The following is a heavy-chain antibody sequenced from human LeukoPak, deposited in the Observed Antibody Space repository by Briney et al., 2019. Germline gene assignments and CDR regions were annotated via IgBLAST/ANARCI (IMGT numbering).Heavy chain of an antibody. Sequence: GGSLRLSCAASGFTVSSNYMSWVRQAPGKGLEWVSVIYSGGSTYYADSVKGRFTISRDNSKNTLYLQMNSLRAEDTAVYYCARDLAMAVAHPVYYYYGMDVWGQGTTVTVSS. J-gene: IGHJ6*02. CDR1: GFTVSSNY. CDR2: IYSGGST. CDR3: ARDLAMAVAHPVYYYYGMDV. D-gene: IGHD5-18*01. V-gene: IGHV3-53*05.